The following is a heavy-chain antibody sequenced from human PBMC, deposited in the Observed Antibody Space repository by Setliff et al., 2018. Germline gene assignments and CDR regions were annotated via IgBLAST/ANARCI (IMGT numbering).Heavy chain of an antibody. CDR2: VFPSDSDT. J-gene: IGHJ3*02. V-gene: IGHV5-51*01. Sequence: GEPLKISCKASGYTFTSNWIAWVRQMPGKGLEWMGLVFPSDSDTRYSPSFRGQVTISADKSISTAYLQWSSLKASDTAMYYCARLGWSDAFDIWGQGTMVTVSS. CDR1: GYTFTSNW. D-gene: IGHD6-19*01. CDR3: ARLGWSDAFDI.